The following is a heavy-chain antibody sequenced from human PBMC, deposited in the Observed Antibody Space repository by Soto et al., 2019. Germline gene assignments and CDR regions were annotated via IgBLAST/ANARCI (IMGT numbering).Heavy chain of an antibody. Sequence: GGSLRLSCAASGFTFSDYYMSWIRQAPGKGLEWVSYISSSSSYTNYADSVKGRFTISRDNAKNSLYLQMNSLRAEDTAVYYCARLDSSGWYRGAFDIWGQGTMVTVSS. J-gene: IGHJ3*02. CDR1: GFTFSDYY. CDR2: ISSSSSYT. D-gene: IGHD6-19*01. V-gene: IGHV3-11*06. CDR3: ARLDSSGWYRGAFDI.